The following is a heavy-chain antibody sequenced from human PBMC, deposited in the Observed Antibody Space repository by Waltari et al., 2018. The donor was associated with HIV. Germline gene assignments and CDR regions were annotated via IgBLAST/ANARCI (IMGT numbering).Heavy chain of an antibody. V-gene: IGHV3-73*01. D-gene: IGHD3-10*01. CDR2: IRTKADRFAT. CDR1: GVRCSGAD. J-gene: IGHJ6*02. CDR3: HRRGKLFRGVVDLDV. Sequence: EVQLVQSGGDLVQPGGSLRVSCAASGVRCSGADVHWVRQASGKGLEWIGRIRTKADRFATAYVASVKGRFIMSRDDSESESYLQMSSLKIEDTAVYYCHRRGKLFRGVVDLDVWGQGTTVIVSS.